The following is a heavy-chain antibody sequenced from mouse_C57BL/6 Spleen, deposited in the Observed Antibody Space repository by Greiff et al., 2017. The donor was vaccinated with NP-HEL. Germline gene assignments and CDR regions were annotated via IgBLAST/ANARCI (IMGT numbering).Heavy chain of an antibody. Sequence: EVNVVESGEGLVKPGGSLKLSCAASGFTFSSYAMSWVRQTPEKRLEWVAYISSGGDYIYYADTVKGRFTISRDNARNTLYLQMSSLKSEDTAMYYCTRDYYGLHYWGQGTTLTVSS. V-gene: IGHV5-9-1*02. CDR3: TRDYYGLHY. J-gene: IGHJ2*01. CDR2: ISSGGDYI. CDR1: GFTFSSYA. D-gene: IGHD1-1*01.